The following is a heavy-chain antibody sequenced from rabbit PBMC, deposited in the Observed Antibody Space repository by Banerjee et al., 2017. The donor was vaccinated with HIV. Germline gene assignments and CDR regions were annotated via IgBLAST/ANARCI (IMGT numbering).Heavy chain of an antibody. Sequence: LTLTCTASGFSFSNKYVMCWVRQAPGKGLEWIACIVAVSSGSTHYANWAKGRFTISTTSSTTVTLQMTSLTAADTATYFCATYISTVSFNLWGPGTLVTVS. CDR2: IVAVSSGST. CDR3: ATYISTVSFNL. CDR1: GFSFSNKYV. J-gene: IGHJ4*01. V-gene: IGHV1S40*01. D-gene: IGHD1-1*01.